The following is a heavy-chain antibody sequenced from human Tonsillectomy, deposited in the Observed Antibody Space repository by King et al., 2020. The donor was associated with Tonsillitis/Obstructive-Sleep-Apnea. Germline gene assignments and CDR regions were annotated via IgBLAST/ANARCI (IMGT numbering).Heavy chain of an antibody. J-gene: IGHJ3*02. CDR2: IGSSGNTM. Sequence: VQLVESGGGLVQPGGSLRLSCVASGITLSSYEMNWVRQAPGKGLEWISYIGSSGNTMYYADSVKGRFTVSRDNAKNSLYLQMNSLRAEDTAVYYCATIYWVLLRWPRAFDIWGQGTMVTVSS. CDR1: GITLSSYE. CDR3: ATIYWVLLRWPRAFDI. V-gene: IGHV3-48*03. D-gene: IGHD5-12*01.